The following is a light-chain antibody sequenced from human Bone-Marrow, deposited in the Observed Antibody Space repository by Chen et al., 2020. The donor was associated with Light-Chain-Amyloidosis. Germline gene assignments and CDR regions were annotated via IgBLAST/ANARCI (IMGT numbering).Light chain of an antibody. J-gene: IGLJ3*02. CDR2: DDS. Sequence: SYVLTQPSSVSVAPGQTATIACGGNNIGSTSVHGYQQTAGQAPLLVVYDDSDRPSGIPERWSGANSGNTATLTISRVEAGDEADYYCQVWDRSSDRPVFGGGTKLTVL. CDR3: QVWDRSSDRPV. V-gene: IGLV3-21*02. CDR1: NIGSTS.